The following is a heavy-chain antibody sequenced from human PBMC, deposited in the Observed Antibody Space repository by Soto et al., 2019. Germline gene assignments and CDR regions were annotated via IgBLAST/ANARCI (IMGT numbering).Heavy chain of an antibody. J-gene: IGHJ6*02. CDR3: AKETVEATYSFYGMDV. CDR2: IAYEGRNK. CDR1: GFTFSSYA. V-gene: IGHV3-30*04. D-gene: IGHD7-27*01. Sequence: PGGSLRLSCAASGFTFSSYAMHWVHQAPGKGLEWVAVIAYEGRNKYYIDSVEGRFTISRDNSKKMLYLQMNSLGHEDMAVYYCAKETVEATYSFYGMDVWGPGTTVTVSS.